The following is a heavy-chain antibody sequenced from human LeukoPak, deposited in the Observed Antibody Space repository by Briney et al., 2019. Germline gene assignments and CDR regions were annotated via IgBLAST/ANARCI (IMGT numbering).Heavy chain of an antibody. CDR2: FNVQGST. V-gene: IGHV4-4*02. CDR3: AREGGPYRPLDY. CDR1: GCSITSTNY. Sequence: SETLSLTCGVSGCSITSTNYWTWVRPPPRKGLEWIGEFNVQGSTIYNPSLMGRVSISVDMSENPISLESTSVTAADTAVYYCAREGGPYRPLDYSGQGNLVTVSS. J-gene: IGHJ4*02.